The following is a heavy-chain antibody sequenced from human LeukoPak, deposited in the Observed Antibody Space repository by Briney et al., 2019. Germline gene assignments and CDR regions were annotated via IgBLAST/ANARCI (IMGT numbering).Heavy chain of an antibody. CDR3: ASIPYSSSWYYYYYGMDV. D-gene: IGHD6-13*01. CDR1: GGSFSGYY. V-gene: IGHV4-34*01. J-gene: IGHJ6*02. CDR2: INHSGST. Sequence: SETLSLTCAVYGGSFSGYYWSWIRQPPGKGLEWIGGINHSGSTNYNPSLKSRVTISVDTSKNQFSLKLSSVTAADTAVYYCASIPYSSSWYYYYYGMDVWGQGTTVTVSS.